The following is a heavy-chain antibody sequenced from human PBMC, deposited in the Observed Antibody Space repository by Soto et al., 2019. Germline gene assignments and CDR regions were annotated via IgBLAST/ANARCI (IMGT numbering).Heavy chain of an antibody. CDR3: AREIIGWFDP. CDR2: ISYDGSNK. Sequence: PGGSLRLSCAASGFTFSSYAMHWVRQAPGKGLEWVAVISYDGSNKYYADSVKGRFTISRDNAKNTLYLQMNSLRAEDTAVYYCAREIIGWFDPWGQGTLVTVSS. V-gene: IGHV3-30-3*01. CDR1: GFTFSSYA. J-gene: IGHJ5*02.